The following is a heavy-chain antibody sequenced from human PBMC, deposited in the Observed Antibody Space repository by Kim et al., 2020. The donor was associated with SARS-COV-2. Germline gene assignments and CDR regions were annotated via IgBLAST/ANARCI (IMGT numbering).Heavy chain of an antibody. J-gene: IGHJ4*02. D-gene: IGHD5-12*01. V-gene: IGHV1-69*01. Sequence: PGRVTITADESTSTAYMELSSLGSEDTAVYYCARDNRDSGYDFGRHYFDYWGQGTLVTVSS. CDR3: ARDNRDSGYDFGRHYFDY.